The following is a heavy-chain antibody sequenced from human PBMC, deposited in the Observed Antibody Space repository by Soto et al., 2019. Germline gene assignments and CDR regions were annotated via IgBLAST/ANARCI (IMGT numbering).Heavy chain of an antibody. D-gene: IGHD3-22*01. V-gene: IGHV3-23*01. J-gene: IGHJ3*01. CDR1: GFTFSSYA. CDR2: ISASGGST. Sequence: EVQLLESGGGLVQPGGYLRLSCAASGFTFSSYAMSWVRQAPGKGLEWVSTISASGGSTFYADSVKGRFTISRDSSKNTLYLQMNSLRDEDTAVYYCAKGTPDYYDSSGYLGFDVGGQETMVTVSS. CDR3: AKGTPDYYDSSGYLGFDV.